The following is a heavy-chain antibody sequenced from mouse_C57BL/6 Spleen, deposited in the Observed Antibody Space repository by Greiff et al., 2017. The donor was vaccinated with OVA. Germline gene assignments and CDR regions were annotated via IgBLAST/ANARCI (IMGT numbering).Heavy chain of an antibody. V-gene: IGHV1-55*01. CDR2: IYPGSGST. J-gene: IGHJ3*01. CDR3: ARFDGNLCAY. CDR1: GYTFTSYW. Sequence: QVHVKQPGAELVKPGASVKMSCKASGYTFTSYWITWVKQRPGQGLEWIGDIYPGSGSTNYNEKFKNKATLTVDTSSSTAYMQLSSLTSEDSAVYYCARFDGNLCAYWGQGTLVTVSA. D-gene: IGHD2-1*01.